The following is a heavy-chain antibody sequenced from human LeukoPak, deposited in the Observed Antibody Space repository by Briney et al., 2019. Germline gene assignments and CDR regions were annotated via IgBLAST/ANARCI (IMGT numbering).Heavy chain of an antibody. CDR2: INPNSGGT. V-gene: IGHV1-2*02. Sequence: ASAKVSCKASGYTFTGYYIHWVRQAPGQGLEWMGWINPNSGGTIFAQKFQGRVTMTRDTSISTAYMELTSLRSDDTAVYYCARDEIAVAGTMDYWGQGTLVTVS. CDR1: GYTFTGYY. CDR3: ARDEIAVAGTMDY. J-gene: IGHJ4*02. D-gene: IGHD6-19*01.